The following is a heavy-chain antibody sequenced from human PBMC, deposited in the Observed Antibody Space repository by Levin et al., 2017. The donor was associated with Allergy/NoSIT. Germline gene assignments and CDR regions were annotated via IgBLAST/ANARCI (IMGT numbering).Heavy chain of an antibody. CDR2: ISYSGTT. CDR1: GGSISSRSYF. CDR3: ARLDYSSGWYGYYFDY. D-gene: IGHD6-19*01. J-gene: IGHJ4*02. Sequence: SETLSLTCTVSGGSISSRSYFWGWIRQPPGTGLEWIGSISYSGTTYYNPSLKSRVTISLDTSKNQFSLNLSSVTAADTAVYYCARLDYSSGWYGYYFDYWGQGTLVTVSS. V-gene: IGHV4-39*01.